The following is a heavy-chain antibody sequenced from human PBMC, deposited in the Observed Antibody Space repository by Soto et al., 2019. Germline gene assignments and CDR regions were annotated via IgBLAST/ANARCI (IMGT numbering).Heavy chain of an antibody. J-gene: IGHJ4*02. CDR3: ARASPPLDY. Sequence: GGSLRLSCAASGFTFNTYGMNWVRQAPGKGLEWVSYISDRSTINYADFVKGRFTISRDNAKNSLYLQMNSLRAEDTAVYYCARASPPLDYWGQGTLVTVSS. V-gene: IGHV3-48*04. CDR1: GFTFNTYG. CDR2: ISDRSTI.